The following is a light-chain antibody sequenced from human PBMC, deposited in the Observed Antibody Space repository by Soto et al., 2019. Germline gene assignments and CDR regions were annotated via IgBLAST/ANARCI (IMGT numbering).Light chain of an antibody. CDR2: EVT. CDR3: SSYTNSGV. V-gene: IGLV2-14*01. CDR1: NISDHNH. Sequence: QSVLTQPASVSGSPGQSITISCTGTNISDHNHVPWYQHHPGKAPKLIIYEVTNRPSGVSNRFSGSKSGNTASLTISGLQAEDEADYYCSSYTNSGVFGTGTKVTVL. J-gene: IGLJ1*01.